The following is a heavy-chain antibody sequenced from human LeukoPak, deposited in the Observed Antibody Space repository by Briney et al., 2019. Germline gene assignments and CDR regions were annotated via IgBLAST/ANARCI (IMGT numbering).Heavy chain of an antibody. Sequence: SETLSLTCTVSGGSISSSSYYWGWIRQPPGKGLEWIGSIYYSGSTYYNPSLKSRVTISVDTSKNQFSLKLSSVTAADTAVYYCARREYYDFWSGCGGNLPWCQGTLVTVSS. D-gene: IGHD3-3*01. V-gene: IGHV4-39*01. CDR1: GGSISSSSYY. J-gene: IGHJ4*02. CDR3: ARREYYDFWSGCGGNLP. CDR2: IYYSGST.